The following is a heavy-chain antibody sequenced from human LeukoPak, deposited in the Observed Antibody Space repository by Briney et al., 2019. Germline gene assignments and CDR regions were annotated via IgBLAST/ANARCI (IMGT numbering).Heavy chain of an antibody. Sequence: GGSLRLSCAASGFTFSSYGLNWVRQAPGKGLEWVSSISGSGGSTYYADSVKGRFTISRGNSKNTLYLQMSSLRAEDTAVYYCAKGLTGTKFDYWGQGTLVTVSS. CDR3: AKGLTGTKFDY. CDR1: GFTFSSYG. CDR2: ISGSGGST. D-gene: IGHD1-7*01. J-gene: IGHJ4*02. V-gene: IGHV3-23*01.